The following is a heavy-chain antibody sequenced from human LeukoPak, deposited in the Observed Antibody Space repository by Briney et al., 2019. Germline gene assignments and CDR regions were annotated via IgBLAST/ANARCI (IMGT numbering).Heavy chain of an antibody. CDR1: GYTFTSYG. Sequence: GASVKVSYKASGYTFTSYGFTWVRQAPGQGLEWMGWISAYNGNTNYAQKFQGGVTMTTDTSTNTAYMELRSLTSDDTAVYFCTRGDRLVVRGLIGPCDYWGQGTLVTVSS. V-gene: IGHV1-18*01. CDR3: TRGDRLVVRGLIGPCDY. D-gene: IGHD3-10*01. CDR2: ISAYNGNT. J-gene: IGHJ4*02.